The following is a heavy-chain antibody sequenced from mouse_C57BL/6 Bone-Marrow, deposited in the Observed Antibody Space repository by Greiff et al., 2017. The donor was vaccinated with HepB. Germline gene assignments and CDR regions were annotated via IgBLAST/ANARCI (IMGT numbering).Heavy chain of an antibody. CDR2: IHPNSGST. V-gene: IGHV1-64*01. CDR3: ARRGNYHGSSPWFAY. CDR1: GYTFTSYW. Sequence: QVHVKQPGAELVKPGASVKLSCKASGYTFTSYWMHWVKQRPGQGLEWIGMIHPNSGSTNYNEKFKSKATLTVDKSSSTAYMQLSSLTSEDSAVYYCARRGNYHGSSPWFAYWGQGTLVTVSA. J-gene: IGHJ3*01. D-gene: IGHD1-1*01.